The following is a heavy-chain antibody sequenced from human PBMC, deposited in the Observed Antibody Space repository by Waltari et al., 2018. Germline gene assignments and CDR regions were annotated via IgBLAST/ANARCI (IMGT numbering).Heavy chain of an antibody. J-gene: IGHJ4*02. CDR2: LRNTGGT. CDR1: GAFLSDDH. CDR3: ARLPTKYYDSIGWGFFDQ. Sequence: HVQLQESGPGLVKPSETLSLTCTVSGAFLSDDHLTWIRQAPGKGLEWIAYLRNTGGTKCTPSLESRVTVSAVTSKKQFSLRLTSVTAADTAVYYCARLPTKYYDSIGWGFFDQWGQGILVTVSS. D-gene: IGHD3-22*01. V-gene: IGHV4-59*08.